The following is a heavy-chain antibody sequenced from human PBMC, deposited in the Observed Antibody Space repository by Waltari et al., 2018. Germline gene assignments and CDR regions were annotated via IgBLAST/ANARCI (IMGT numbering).Heavy chain of an antibody. V-gene: IGHV3-23*01. D-gene: IGHD5-12*01. CDR2: ISSGGGST. CDR1: GFTCSSYA. Sequence: EVQLLESGGGVVQPGGSLRLSCAASGFTCSSYAMSWVRQAPGEGLEWVSGISSGGGSTYYADSVKGRFTISRDSSKNTLYLQMHSLRAEDTAVYYCAKGAYSGYNLYWYFDFWGRGTLVTVSS. J-gene: IGHJ2*01. CDR3: AKGAYSGYNLYWYFDF.